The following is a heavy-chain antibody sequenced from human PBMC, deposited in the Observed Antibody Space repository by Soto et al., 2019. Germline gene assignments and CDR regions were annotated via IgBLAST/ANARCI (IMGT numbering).Heavy chain of an antibody. CDR1: GCMFSRWA. Sequence: GSRRVTCTVSGCMFSRWAMGWVRRTPGKGLDWLSNISGSGVRTFSADSVKGRFTISRDNSKNTLYLQMNSLRGEDTAVYYCAKLKASRAHSYFDDWALGILVTFPS. CDR2: ISGSGVRT. CDR3: AKLKASRAHSYFDD. J-gene: IGHJ4*02. V-gene: IGHV3-23*01.